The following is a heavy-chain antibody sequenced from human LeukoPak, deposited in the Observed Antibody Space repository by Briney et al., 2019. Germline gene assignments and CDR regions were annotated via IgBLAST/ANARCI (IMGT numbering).Heavy chain of an antibody. CDR1: SGSISSYY. Sequence: KPSETLSLTCTVSSGSISSYYWNWIRQPPGRGLEWIGYIYYSGSTNYNPSLKSRVTISVDTSKNQFSLKLSSVTAADTAMYYCATAPPVRAATGTGFSFDYWGQGTLVTVSS. D-gene: IGHD6-13*01. J-gene: IGHJ4*02. CDR3: ATAPPVRAATGTGFSFDY. CDR2: IYYSGST. V-gene: IGHV4-59*01.